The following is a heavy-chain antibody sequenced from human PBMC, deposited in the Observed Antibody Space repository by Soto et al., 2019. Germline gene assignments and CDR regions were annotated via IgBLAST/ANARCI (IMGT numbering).Heavy chain of an antibody. CDR3: AREWSAAGHFYGMDV. V-gene: IGHV1-8*01. J-gene: IGHJ6*02. CDR2: MNTNSDDT. Sequence: GASVKVSCKTSGYTSTSYDINWVRQAPGQGLEWVGWMNTNSDDTRSAQKFRGRLTLTRDKSMRAVYMKLSNLRPDDTAMYYCAREWSAAGHFYGMDVWGQGTTVTV. CDR1: GYTSTSYD. D-gene: IGHD6-13*01.